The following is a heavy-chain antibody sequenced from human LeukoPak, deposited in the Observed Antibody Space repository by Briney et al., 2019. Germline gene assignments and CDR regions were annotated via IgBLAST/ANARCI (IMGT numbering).Heavy chain of an antibody. Sequence: ASVKVSCKASGGTFSSYAISWVRQAPGQGLEWMGGIIPIFGTANYAQKFQGRVTITADESTSTAYMELSSLRSEDTAVYYCARGNNIVVVAAATPDYYYGMDVWGQGTTVTVSS. CDR2: IIPIFGTA. D-gene: IGHD2-15*01. CDR3: ARGNNIVVVAAATPDYYYGMDV. J-gene: IGHJ6*02. CDR1: GGTFSSYA. V-gene: IGHV1-69*01.